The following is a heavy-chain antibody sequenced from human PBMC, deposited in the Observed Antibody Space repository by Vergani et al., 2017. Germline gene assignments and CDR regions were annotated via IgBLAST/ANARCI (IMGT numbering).Heavy chain of an antibody. CDR3: AKHFRGWGIDY. V-gene: IGHV3-30*02. Sequence: QVQLVESGGGVVQRGGSLRLSCATSGFTLSNYYMQWIRQGPGKGLEFVAFIQFDGSNQYYADSVKGRFTLSRDFSKNTLYLQMNSLRTDDTATYCCAKHFRGWGIDYWGQGTQVIVSS. J-gene: IGHJ4*02. D-gene: IGHD3-16*01. CDR1: GFTLSNYY. CDR2: IQFDGSNQ.